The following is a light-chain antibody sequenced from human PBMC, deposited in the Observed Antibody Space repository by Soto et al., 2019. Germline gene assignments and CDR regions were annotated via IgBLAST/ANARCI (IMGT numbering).Light chain of an antibody. CDR1: SSDVGGYNY. V-gene: IGLV2-14*03. CDR3: RADTTSTTRQIV. CDR2: YVS. Sequence: SALTQPASVSGSPVQSIAISCLGTSSDVGGYNYVSWYQHHPGKAPKLLISYVSNRPSGVSNRFSGARSDNTATRTSSGLQLKEEADNYGRADTTSTTRQIVFGTATKANVL. J-gene: IGLJ1*01.